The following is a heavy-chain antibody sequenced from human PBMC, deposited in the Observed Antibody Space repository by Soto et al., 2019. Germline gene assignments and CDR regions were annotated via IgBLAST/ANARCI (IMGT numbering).Heavy chain of an antibody. J-gene: IGHJ4*02. CDR3: ARGGYSSSWRFDY. CDR1: GGSLSTYA. D-gene: IGHD6-13*01. Sequence: QVQLAQSGAEVKKPGSSVKVSCKAPGGSLSTYAISWVRQAPGQGLEWRGGIMATIDTATYAQKFQGRVTINADESTSTVYMELSSLRSEDTAVYYCARGGYSSSWRFDYWGQGTLVTVSS. V-gene: IGHV1-69*01. CDR2: IMATIDTA.